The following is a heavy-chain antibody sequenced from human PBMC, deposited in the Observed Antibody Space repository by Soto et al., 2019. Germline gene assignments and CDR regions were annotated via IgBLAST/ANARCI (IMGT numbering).Heavy chain of an antibody. CDR1: GGSISSGGYY. J-gene: IGHJ4*02. D-gene: IGHD4-17*01. V-gene: IGHV4-31*03. CDR3: ARESSSYGAADY. CDR2: IYYSGST. Sequence: QVQLQESGPGLVKPSQTLSLTCTVSGGSISSGGYYWSWIRQHPGKGLEWIGYIYYSGSTYYNPSLKSRVTISVDMSKNQFSLKLSSVTAADTAVYYCARESSSYGAADYWGQGTLVTVSS.